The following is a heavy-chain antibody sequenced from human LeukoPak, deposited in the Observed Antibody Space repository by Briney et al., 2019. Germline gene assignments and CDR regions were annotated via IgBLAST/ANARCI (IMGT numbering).Heavy chain of an antibody. D-gene: IGHD6-13*01. CDR3: AKPGIAAAGTGWFDP. CDR2: ISGSGGST. CDR1: GFTFSSYA. Sequence: GGSMRLSCAASGFTFSSYAMSWVRQAPGKGLEWVSAISGSGGSTYYADSVKGRFTISRDNSKNTLYLQMNSLRAEDTAVYYCAKPGIAAAGTGWFDPWGQGTLVTVSS. J-gene: IGHJ5*02. V-gene: IGHV3-23*01.